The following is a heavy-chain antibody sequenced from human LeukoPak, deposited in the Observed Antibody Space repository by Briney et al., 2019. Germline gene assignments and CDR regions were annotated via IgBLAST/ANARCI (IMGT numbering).Heavy chain of an antibody. Sequence: ASVKVSCKASGYTFTSYDINWVRQATGQGLEWMGWMNPNSGNTGYAQKFQGRVTMTRSTSISTAYMELSSLTSEDTAVYYYARGRSPPAAAESLFDPWGQGTLVTVSS. CDR3: ARGRSPPAAAESLFDP. D-gene: IGHD6-13*01. V-gene: IGHV1-8*01. CDR2: MNPNSGNT. J-gene: IGHJ5*02. CDR1: GYTFTSYD.